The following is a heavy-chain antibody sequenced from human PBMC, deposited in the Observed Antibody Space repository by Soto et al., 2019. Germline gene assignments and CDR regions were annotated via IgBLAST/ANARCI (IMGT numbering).Heavy chain of an antibody. D-gene: IGHD2-2*01. Sequence: QPGGSLRLSCGASGFTFSDNAMTWVRQAPGKGLELVSSISDDGDSTYYADSVKGRFAVSRDNSKNTLFLHMNSLGAEDTAVYYCAKSLSTAVNYGLDVWGQGTSVTVSS. CDR3: AKSLSTAVNYGLDV. J-gene: IGHJ6*02. CDR2: ISDDGDST. CDR1: GFTFSDNA. V-gene: IGHV3-23*01.